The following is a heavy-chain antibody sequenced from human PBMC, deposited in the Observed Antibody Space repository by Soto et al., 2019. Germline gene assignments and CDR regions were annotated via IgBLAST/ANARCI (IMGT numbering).Heavy chain of an antibody. D-gene: IGHD3-10*01. CDR3: ARRGVRTYDMDV. CDR2: IWSDGSNK. Sequence: GGALILSYAASGFTFSGYGMHWVRQAPGKGLEWVAVIWSDGSNKYYADSVKGRFTISRDNSKNTLFLQMNSLRAEDTAVYYCARRGVRTYDMDVWGQGTTVTSP. J-gene: IGHJ6*02. V-gene: IGHV3-33*08. CDR1: GFTFSGYG.